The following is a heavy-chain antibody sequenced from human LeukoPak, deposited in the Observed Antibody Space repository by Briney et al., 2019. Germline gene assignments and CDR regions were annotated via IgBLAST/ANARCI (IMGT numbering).Heavy chain of an antibody. CDR2: IDSTSRYI. J-gene: IGHJ4*02. Sequence: GGSLRLSCAASGFTFSSYSMNWVRQAPGKGLEWLASIDSTSRYIYYTDSVKGRFTISKDNANSSLHLQMNSLRVEDTAVYYCARDPDYSKGFDYWGQGTLVTVSS. CDR3: ARDPDYSKGFDY. CDR1: GFTFSSYS. V-gene: IGHV3-21*01. D-gene: IGHD4-11*01.